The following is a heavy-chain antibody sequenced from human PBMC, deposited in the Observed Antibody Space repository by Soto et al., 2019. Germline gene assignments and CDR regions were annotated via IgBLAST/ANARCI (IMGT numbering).Heavy chain of an antibody. D-gene: IGHD3-22*01. J-gene: IGHJ3*02. Sequence: SGGSLRLSCAASGFTFISYSMTWVRQAPGKGLEWVSYIDTSSRTKFYADSVKGRFTISRDNAKNSLFLQMNSLSDEDTAVYYCARDRYYDSSGYYTDAFDIWGQGTMVTVSS. CDR3: ARDRYYDSSGYYTDAFDI. CDR2: IDTSSRTK. V-gene: IGHV3-48*02. CDR1: GFTFISYS.